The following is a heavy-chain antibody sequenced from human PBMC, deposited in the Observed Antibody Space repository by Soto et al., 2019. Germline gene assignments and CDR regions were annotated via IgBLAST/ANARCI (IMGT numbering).Heavy chain of an antibody. CDR3: ARGPDYSKVGY. D-gene: IGHD4-4*01. J-gene: IGHJ4*02. CDR2: IDYNGIA. CDR1: GGSVTGYC. Sequence: SETLSLTCSVSGGSVTGYCWSLIRQPPGKGLEWIGCIDYNGIAHYNPSLTSRVTMSLDTSNKHFSLKLSSVTTTDTAVYYCARGPDYSKVGYWGQGTLVTVSS. V-gene: IGHV4-59*02.